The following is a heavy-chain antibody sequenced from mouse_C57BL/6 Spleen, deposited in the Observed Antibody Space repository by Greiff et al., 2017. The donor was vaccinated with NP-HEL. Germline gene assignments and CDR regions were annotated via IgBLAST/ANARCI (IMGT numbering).Heavy chain of an antibody. CDR3: ASRNWDWYFDV. Sequence: VQLQQPGAELVKPGASVKLSCKASGYTFTSYWMHWVKQRPGQGLEWIGMIHPNSGSTNYNEKFKSKATLTVDKSSSTAYMQLSSLTSEDSAVYYCASRNWDWYFDVWGTGTTVTVSS. CDR2: IHPNSGST. D-gene: IGHD4-1*01. V-gene: IGHV1-64*01. J-gene: IGHJ1*03. CDR1: GYTFTSYW.